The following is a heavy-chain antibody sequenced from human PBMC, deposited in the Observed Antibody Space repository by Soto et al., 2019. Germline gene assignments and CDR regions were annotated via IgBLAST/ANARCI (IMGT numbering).Heavy chain of an antibody. V-gene: IGHV1-8*01. CDR1: GYTFTSYD. Sequence: QVQLVQSGAEVKKPGASVKVSCKASGYTFTSYDVNWVRQATGQGLEWMGWMKPNRGNTGYAQKCQGRVTMTRTTSISTAYLELRSPRCEDTAVYYCAREQQVRGLDPWGQGTLVTVSS. J-gene: IGHJ5*02. CDR2: MKPNRGNT. D-gene: IGHD6-13*01. CDR3: AREQQVRGLDP.